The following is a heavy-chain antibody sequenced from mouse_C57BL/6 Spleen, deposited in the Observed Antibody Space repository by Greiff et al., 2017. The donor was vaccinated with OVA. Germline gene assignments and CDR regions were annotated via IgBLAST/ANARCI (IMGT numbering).Heavy chain of an antibody. J-gene: IGHJ1*03. CDR2: IYPGSGST. CDR3: ARSRGYGSSWYFDV. V-gene: IGHV1-55*01. Sequence: VQLQQPGAELVKPGASVKMSCKASGYTFTSYWITWVKQRPGQGLEWIGDIYPGSGSTNYNEQFKSKATLTVEPSSSTAYMQLSSLTSEDSAVYYCARSRGYGSSWYFDVWGTGTTVTVSS. D-gene: IGHD1-1*01. CDR1: GYTFTSYW.